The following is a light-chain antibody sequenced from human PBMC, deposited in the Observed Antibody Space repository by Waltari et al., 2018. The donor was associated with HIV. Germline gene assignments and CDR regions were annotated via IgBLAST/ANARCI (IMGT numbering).Light chain of an antibody. CDR2: WAS. CDR1: QSVLYSSNNKNS. J-gene: IGKJ2*01. CDR3: QQYYSTPYT. V-gene: IGKV4-1*01. Sequence: DIVMTQSPDSLAVSLGERATINCKSSQSVLYSSNNKNSLVWYQQKPGQPPTLLIYWASTRNSGVPDRFSGSGSGTDFTLTISSLQAEDVAVYYCQQYYSTPYTFGQGTKLGIK.